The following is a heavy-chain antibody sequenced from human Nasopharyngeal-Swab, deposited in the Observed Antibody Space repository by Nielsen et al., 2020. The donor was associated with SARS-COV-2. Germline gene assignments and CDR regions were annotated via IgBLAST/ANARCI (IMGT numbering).Heavy chain of an antibody. J-gene: IGHJ4*02. V-gene: IGHV3-33*01. CDR3: AREFRRYSSSWPFDY. D-gene: IGHD6-13*01. CDR1: GFTFSSYG. Sequence: GESLKISCAASGFTFSSYGMHWARQAPGKGLEWVAVIWYDGSNKYYADSVKGRFTISRDNSKNTLYLQMNSLRAEDTAVYYCAREFRRYSSSWPFDYWGQGTLVTVSS. CDR2: IWYDGSNK.